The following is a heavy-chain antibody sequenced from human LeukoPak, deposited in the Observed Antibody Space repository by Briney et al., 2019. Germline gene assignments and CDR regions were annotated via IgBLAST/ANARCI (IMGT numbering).Heavy chain of an antibody. V-gene: IGHV3-15*01. CDR3: TTVPTGTTLVGAY. D-gene: IGHD1-7*01. CDR1: GFTFSNAW. J-gene: IGHJ4*02. CDR2: IKSKTDGGTT. Sequence: GGSLRLSCAASGFTFSNAWMSWARQAPGKGLEWVGRIKSKTDGGTTDYAAPVKGRFTISRDYSKNTLYLQMNSLKTEGPAVYYCTTVPTGTTLVGAYWGQGTLVTVSS.